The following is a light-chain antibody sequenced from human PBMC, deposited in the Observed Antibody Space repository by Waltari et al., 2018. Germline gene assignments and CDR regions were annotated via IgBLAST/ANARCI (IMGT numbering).Light chain of an antibody. CDR3: QQYDGSILT. CDR2: GAS. Sequence: IVLTQSPDTLSLSPGQRATLSCRASQTINNNFLVWYQQKPGQAPRLLINGASSRATGFPDRFSVSGSGTDFTLTISRLEPEDVAVYYCQQYDGSILTFGGGTKVEI. J-gene: IGKJ4*01. CDR1: QTINNNF. V-gene: IGKV3-20*01.